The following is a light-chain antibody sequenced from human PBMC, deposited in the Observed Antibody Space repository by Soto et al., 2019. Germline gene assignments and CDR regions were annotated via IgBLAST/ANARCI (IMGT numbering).Light chain of an antibody. CDR1: RSVSTN. CDR3: QQYDKSLPPVT. Sequence: TQSPAIVSVSPGERATLSCRASRSVSTNLAWYQHKHGQAPRLLIYGASTRVTDIPARFSGSGSGTDFTLTINYLKSEDFGVYYCQQYDKSLPPVTFGGGTKVEI. J-gene: IGKJ4*01. V-gene: IGKV3-15*01. CDR2: GAS.